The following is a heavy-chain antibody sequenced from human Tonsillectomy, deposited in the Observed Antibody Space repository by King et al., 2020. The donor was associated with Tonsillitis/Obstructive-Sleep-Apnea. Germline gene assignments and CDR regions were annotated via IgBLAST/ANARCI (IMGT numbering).Heavy chain of an antibody. D-gene: IGHD3-10*01. V-gene: IGHV5-10-1*01. J-gene: IGHJ6*02. Sequence: KLVQSGAEVKKPGESLRISCKGSGYSFTSYWIIWVRQMPGKGLDWMGRIDPSDSYTDYSPSFQGHVTISADKSISTAYLQWSSLKAADTAMYYCASAGGYDSAMDVWGHGTTVTVSS. CDR1: GYSFTSYW. CDR2: IDPSDSYT. CDR3: ASAGGYDSAMDV.